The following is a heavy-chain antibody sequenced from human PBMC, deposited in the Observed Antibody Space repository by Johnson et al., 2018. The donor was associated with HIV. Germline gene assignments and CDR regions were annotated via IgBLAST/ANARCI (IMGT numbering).Heavy chain of an antibody. Sequence: QEQLVESGGGLVKPGGSLRLSCAASGFTFSDYYMSWIRQAPGKGLEWVAVISYDGNNEYYAHSVKGRFTISRYNSKSTLFLQMNSLRPEDTAVYYCARIRVAVITEVGAFDIWGQGTMVTVSS. CDR3: ARIRVAVITEVGAFDI. V-gene: IGHV3-30*03. CDR1: GFTFSDYY. J-gene: IGHJ3*02. CDR2: ISYDGNNE. D-gene: IGHD3-22*01.